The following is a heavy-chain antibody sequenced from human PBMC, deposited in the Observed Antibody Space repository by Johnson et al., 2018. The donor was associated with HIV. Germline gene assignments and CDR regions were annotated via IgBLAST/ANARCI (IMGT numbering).Heavy chain of an antibody. Sequence: VQLVESGGGVVQPRRSLRLSCVASGLSFNRYVMHWVRQAPGKGLQWVAVISYDGTKIHYTDSVKGRFTISRDNSKNTFYLQMNSLTAEDTAVYFCARGGPLTMVQDALDTWGQGTMVIVSA. D-gene: IGHD3-10*01. CDR2: ISYDGTKI. V-gene: IGHV3-30*04. CDR1: GLSFNRYV. J-gene: IGHJ3*02. CDR3: ARGGPLTMVQDALDT.